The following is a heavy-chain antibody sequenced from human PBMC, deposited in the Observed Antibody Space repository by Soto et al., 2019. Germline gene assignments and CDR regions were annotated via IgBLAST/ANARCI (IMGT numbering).Heavy chain of an antibody. CDR2: IYNNETF. J-gene: IGHJ4*02. V-gene: IGHV4-61*01. Sequence: PSETLSLTCSVSGASVSSGIFYGRWIRQPPGKVLEWIGFIYNNETFNYNPSLKSRVTLSVDTSKHQFSLKLSSVTAADTAVYYCARVPLRYSSSHNFDSWGQGALVTVSS. CDR1: GASVSSGIFY. D-gene: IGHD6-19*01. CDR3: ARVPLRYSSSHNFDS.